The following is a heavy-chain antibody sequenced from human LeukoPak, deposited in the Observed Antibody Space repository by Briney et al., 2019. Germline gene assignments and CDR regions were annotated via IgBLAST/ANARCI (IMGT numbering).Heavy chain of an antibody. Sequence: GGSLRLSCAASGFIFSVYAIHWVRQAPGKGLEWVAVISYDGTNKYYADSVKGRFTISRDNSKNTLYLQMNSLRAEDTAVYYCAKDPMITFGGVGLFDYWGQGTLVTVSS. CDR3: AKDPMITFGGVGLFDY. D-gene: IGHD3-16*01. CDR1: GFIFSVYA. CDR2: ISYDGTNK. J-gene: IGHJ4*02. V-gene: IGHV3-30*04.